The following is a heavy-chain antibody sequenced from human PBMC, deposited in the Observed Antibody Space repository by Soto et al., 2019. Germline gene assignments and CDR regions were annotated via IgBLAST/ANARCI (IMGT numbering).Heavy chain of an antibody. Sequence: GGSLRLSCAASGFTFSSYGMHWVRQAPGKGLEWVAVISYDGSNKYYEDSVKGRFTISRDNSKNTLYLQMNSLRAEDTAVYYCAKDIFSALELHKYSYYGMDXWGQGTTVTVS. V-gene: IGHV3-30*18. CDR1: GFTFSSYG. CDR2: ISYDGSNK. CDR3: AKDIFSALELHKYSYYGMDX. J-gene: IGHJ6*02. D-gene: IGHD1-7*01.